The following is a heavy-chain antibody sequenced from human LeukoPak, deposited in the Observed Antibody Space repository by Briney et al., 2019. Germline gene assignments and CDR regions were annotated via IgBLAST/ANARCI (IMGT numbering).Heavy chain of an antibody. Sequence: GSLRLSCAASGFTFSSYSMNWVRQAPGKGLEWVSYISSSSSTIYYADSVKGRFTISRDNAKNSLYLQMNSLRAEDTAVYYCARYSSWSRDYWGQGTLVTVSS. V-gene: IGHV3-48*01. D-gene: IGHD6-13*01. CDR2: ISSSSSTI. J-gene: IGHJ4*02. CDR1: GFTFSSYS. CDR3: ARYSSWSRDY.